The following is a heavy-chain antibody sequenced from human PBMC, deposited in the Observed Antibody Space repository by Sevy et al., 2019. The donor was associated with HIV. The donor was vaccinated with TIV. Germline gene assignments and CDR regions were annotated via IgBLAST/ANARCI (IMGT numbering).Heavy chain of an antibody. Sequence: SETLSLTCTVSGASISSSGYYWGWIRQPPGKGLEWIASINYVGSIFYNPSLKSRVTISSDTSKKQFSLKLNFVTAADTAIYYCVGPTLTYSRGWSYYDSWGQGTVVTVSS. J-gene: IGHJ4*02. CDR2: INYVGSI. V-gene: IGHV4-39*01. D-gene: IGHD6-19*01. CDR1: GASISSSGYY. CDR3: VGPTLTYSRGWSYYDS.